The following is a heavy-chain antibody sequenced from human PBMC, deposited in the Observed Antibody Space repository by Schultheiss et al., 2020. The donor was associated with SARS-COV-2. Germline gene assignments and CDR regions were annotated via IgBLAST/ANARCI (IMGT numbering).Heavy chain of an antibody. V-gene: IGHV4-34*01. Sequence: GSLRLSCAVYGGSFSGYYWSWIRQPPGNGLEWIGYIYHSGSTNYNPSLKSRVTMSVDTSKNQFSLKLSSVTAADTAVYYCARERVRYFDWLSPADAFDIWGQGTMVTVSS. CDR3: ARERVRYFDWLSPADAFDI. CDR2: IYHSGST. D-gene: IGHD3-9*01. CDR1: GGSFSGYY. J-gene: IGHJ3*02.